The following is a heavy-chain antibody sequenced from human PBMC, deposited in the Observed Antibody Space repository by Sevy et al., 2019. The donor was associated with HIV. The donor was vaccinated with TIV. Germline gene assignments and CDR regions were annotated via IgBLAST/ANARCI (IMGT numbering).Heavy chain of an antibody. CDR2: IFPIFATA. V-gene: IGHV1-69*13. Sequence: ASVKVSCKASGGTCSSSAISWVRQAPGQGLEWMGGIFPIFATANYAQKFQGRLTITADESTCTAYMELSSLRSDDTAVYYCTSGLPVSVDYWGQGTLVTVSS. J-gene: IGHJ4*02. D-gene: IGHD6-19*01. CDR1: GGTCSSSA. CDR3: TSGLPVSVDY.